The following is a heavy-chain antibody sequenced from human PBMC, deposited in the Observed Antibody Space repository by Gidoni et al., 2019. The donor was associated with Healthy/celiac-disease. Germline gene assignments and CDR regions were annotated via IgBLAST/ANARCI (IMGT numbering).Heavy chain of an antibody. CDR3: ARHSPSEMATIGGLDY. CDR2: IYYSGST. J-gene: IGHJ4*02. Sequence: QLQLQESGPGLVKPSETLSLTCTVSGGSISSSSYYWGWIRQPPGKGLEWIGSIYYSGSTYYNPSLKSRVTISVDTSKNQFSLKLSSVTAADTAVYYCARHSPSEMATIGGLDYWGQGTLVTVSS. CDR1: GGSISSSSYY. D-gene: IGHD5-12*01. V-gene: IGHV4-39*01.